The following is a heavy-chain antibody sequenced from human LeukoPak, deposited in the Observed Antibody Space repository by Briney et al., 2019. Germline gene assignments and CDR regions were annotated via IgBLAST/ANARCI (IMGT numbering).Heavy chain of an antibody. J-gene: IGHJ6*02. CDR2: ISATGTAT. D-gene: IGHD1-26*01. CDR3: ARGSPQV. Sequence: GGSLILSCAASGFTFGSYPMTWVRQAPGKGLEWVSSISATGTATYYADSVRGRFTISRDNSKNTLYLQMNSLRAEDTAIYYCARGSPQVWGQGTTVTVSS. V-gene: IGHV3-23*01. CDR1: GFTFGSYP.